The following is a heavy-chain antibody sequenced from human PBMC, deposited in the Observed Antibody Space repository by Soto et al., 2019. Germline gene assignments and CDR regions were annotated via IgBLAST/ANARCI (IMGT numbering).Heavy chain of an antibody. CDR1: GFTFGTTD. CDR2: IDGSGGIT. CDR3: VKNSGWFNT. J-gene: IGHJ5*02. D-gene: IGHD3-10*01. V-gene: IGHV3-23*01. Sequence: QLLQSGGGLVQPGGSLTLSCAASGFTFGTTDMSWVRQAPGEGLEWVSTIDGSGGITYYADSVRGRFTISRYISRNPVYLQINSLRGDGTALYYCVKNSGWFNTWVPGALVTVSS.